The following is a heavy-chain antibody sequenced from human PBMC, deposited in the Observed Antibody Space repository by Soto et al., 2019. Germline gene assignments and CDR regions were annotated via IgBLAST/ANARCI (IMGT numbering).Heavy chain of an antibody. CDR3: ATRDIAVAGVDY. D-gene: IGHD6-19*01. CDR2: IYYSGST. Sequence: SETLSLTCTVSGGSISSGDYYWSWIRQPPGKGLERIGYIYYSGSTYYNPSPKSRVTISVDTSKNQFSLKLSSVTAADTAVYYCATRDIAVAGVDYWGQGTLVTVSS. J-gene: IGHJ4*02. V-gene: IGHV4-30-4*01. CDR1: GGSISSGDYY.